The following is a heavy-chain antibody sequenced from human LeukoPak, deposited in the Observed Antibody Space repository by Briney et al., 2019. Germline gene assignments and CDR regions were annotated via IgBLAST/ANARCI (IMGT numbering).Heavy chain of an antibody. D-gene: IGHD5-18*01. V-gene: IGHV4-61*02. CDR1: GGSLTSGSKS. J-gene: IGHJ4*02. Sequence: SETLSLTCTVSGGSLTSGSKSWNWVRQPAGKGLQWIGRVSTSGVTNYNPSLKSRVTMSVDTSKNQFSLKLRSVTAADTAVYYCARGRYTYGNAFDYWGQGTLVTVSS. CDR3: ARGRYTYGNAFDY. CDR2: VSTSGVT.